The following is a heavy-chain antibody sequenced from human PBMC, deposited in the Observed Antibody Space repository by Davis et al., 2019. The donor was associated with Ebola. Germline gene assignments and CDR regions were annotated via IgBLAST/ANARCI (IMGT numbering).Heavy chain of an antibody. CDR1: GGTFSSYA. CDR3: ARVDSGSYYLDAFDI. CDR2: INAGNGNT. V-gene: IGHV1-3*01. D-gene: IGHD1-26*01. Sequence: ASVKVSCKASGGTFSSYAISWVRQAPGQGLEWMGWINAGNGNTKYSQKFQGRVTITRDTSASTAYMELSSLRSEDTAVYYCARVDSGSYYLDAFDIWGQGTMVTVSS. J-gene: IGHJ3*02.